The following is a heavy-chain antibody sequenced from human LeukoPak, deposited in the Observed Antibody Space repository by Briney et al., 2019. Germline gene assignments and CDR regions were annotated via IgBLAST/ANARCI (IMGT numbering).Heavy chain of an antibody. D-gene: IGHD3-3*01. Sequence: ASVKVSCKASGYTFTSYDINWVRQATGQGPEWMGWMNPNSGNTGYAQKFQGRVTMTRNTSISTAYMELSSLRSEDTAVYYCARAMGVNYDFWSGYFSNYYYYMDVWGKGTTVTVSS. V-gene: IGHV1-8*01. CDR3: ARAMGVNYDFWSGYFSNYYYYMDV. CDR1: GYTFTSYD. CDR2: MNPNSGNT. J-gene: IGHJ6*03.